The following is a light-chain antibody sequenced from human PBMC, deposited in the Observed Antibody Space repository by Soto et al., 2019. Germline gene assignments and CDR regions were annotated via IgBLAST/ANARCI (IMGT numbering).Light chain of an antibody. CDR3: QQYNNLPPET. Sequence: VVTQSPATLSVSQGERATLSCRASQSVSSNLAWYQQKPGQAPRLLIYGASTRATGIPARFSGSGSGTEFTLTISSLQSEDFAVYYCQQYNNLPPETFGQGTKVDI. J-gene: IGKJ1*01. CDR1: QSVSSN. V-gene: IGKV3-15*01. CDR2: GAS.